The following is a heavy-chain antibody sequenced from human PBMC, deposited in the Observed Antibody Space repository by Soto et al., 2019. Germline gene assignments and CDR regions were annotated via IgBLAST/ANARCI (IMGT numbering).Heavy chain of an antibody. D-gene: IGHD4-17*01. CDR3: AAGFNGDYDDY. Sequence: ASVKVSCKASGYTFTSYAMHWVRQAPGQRLERMGWINAGNGNTKYSQKFQGRVTITADESTSTAYIELSSLRSEDTAVYYCAAGFNGDYDDYWGQGTLVTVSS. V-gene: IGHV1-3*01. CDR1: GYTFTSYA. CDR2: INAGNGNT. J-gene: IGHJ4*02.